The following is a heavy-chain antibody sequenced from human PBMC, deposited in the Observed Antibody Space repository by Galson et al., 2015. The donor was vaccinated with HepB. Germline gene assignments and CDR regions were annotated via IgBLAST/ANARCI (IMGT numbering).Heavy chain of an antibody. D-gene: IGHD2-15*01. V-gene: IGHV3-33*01. Sequence: SLRLSCAASGFTFSSYGMHWVRQAPGKGLEWVAVIWYDGSNKYYADSVKGRFTISRDNSKNTLYLQMNSLRAEDTAVYYCARRSGIVVVVAAADYNWFDPWGQGTPVTVSS. CDR2: IWYDGSNK. CDR3: ARRSGIVVVVAAADYNWFDP. CDR1: GFTFSSYG. J-gene: IGHJ5*02.